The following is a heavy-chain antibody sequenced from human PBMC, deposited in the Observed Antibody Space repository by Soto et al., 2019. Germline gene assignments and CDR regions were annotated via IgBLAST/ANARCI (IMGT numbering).Heavy chain of an antibody. CDR1: SESFSGYD. V-gene: IGHV4-34*01. D-gene: IGHD3-3*01. Sequence: SETLSLTCGVYSESFSGYDWNWIRQPLGKGLEWIGEINHGGSTNYNPSLKSRVTISIDTSKNQFSLKLNSVTAADTAVYYCARGKYDFWNGYRQSYNCFDSWGQGTLVTVSS. CDR2: INHGGST. J-gene: IGHJ5*01. CDR3: ARGKYDFWNGYRQSYNCFDS.